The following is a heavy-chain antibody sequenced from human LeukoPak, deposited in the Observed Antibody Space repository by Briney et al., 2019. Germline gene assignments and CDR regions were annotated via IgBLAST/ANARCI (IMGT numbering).Heavy chain of an antibody. CDR2: IHYSGST. Sequence: SETLSLTCAVSGYSISSAFYWGWIRQSPGKGLEWIETIHYSGSTSYNPSLKSRVTISVDTSKNQFSLKLSSVTAADTAVYYCARRYCSGGSCYHQGVSGSPFDPWGQGTLVTVSS. CDR1: GYSISSAFY. D-gene: IGHD2-15*01. CDR3: ARRYCSGGSCYHQGVSGSPFDP. J-gene: IGHJ5*02. V-gene: IGHV4-38-2*01.